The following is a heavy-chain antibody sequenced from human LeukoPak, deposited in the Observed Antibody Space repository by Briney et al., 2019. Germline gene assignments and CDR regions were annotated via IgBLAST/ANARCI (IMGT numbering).Heavy chain of an antibody. Sequence: GGSLRLSCAASGFIFSNYAIHWVRQAPGKGLEWVAFISFDGNNKYYADSVKGRFTISRDDSKNTLYLHMSSLRADDTALYYCARDEAYYDTSGSFYYYIMDVWGQGTTVTVSS. V-gene: IGHV3-30-3*01. CDR3: ARDEAYYDTSGSFYYYIMDV. CDR2: ISFDGNNK. CDR1: GFIFSNYA. D-gene: IGHD3-22*01. J-gene: IGHJ6*02.